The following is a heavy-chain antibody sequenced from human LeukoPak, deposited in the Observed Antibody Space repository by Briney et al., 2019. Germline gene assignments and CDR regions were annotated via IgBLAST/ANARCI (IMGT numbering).Heavy chain of an antibody. V-gene: IGHV1-18*01. Sequence: GASVKVSCKASGYRFTTYGISWVRQAPGQGLEWMGWINAYSGNTDYTQDLQGRVTMATDTSTATAYMELRSLRSGDTAVYYCVFGECSSTSCYPRRDYWGQGTLVTVSS. CDR1: GYRFTTYG. CDR3: VFGECSSTSCYPRRDY. J-gene: IGHJ4*02. D-gene: IGHD2-2*01. CDR2: INAYSGNT.